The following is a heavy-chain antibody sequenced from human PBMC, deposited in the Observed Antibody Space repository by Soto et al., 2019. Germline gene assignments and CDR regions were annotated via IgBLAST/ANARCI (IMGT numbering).Heavy chain of an antibody. D-gene: IGHD3-22*01. Sequence: SQTLSLTCAISGDSVSSNSAAWNWIRQSPSRGLEWLGRTYYRSKWYNDYAVSVKSRITINPDTSKNQFSLQLNSVTPEDTAVYYCARDGGYYDSSGSQPEGTADYWGQGTLVTVSS. J-gene: IGHJ4*02. CDR2: TYYRSKWYN. CDR1: GDSVSSNSAA. V-gene: IGHV6-1*01. CDR3: ARDGGYYDSSGSQPEGTADY.